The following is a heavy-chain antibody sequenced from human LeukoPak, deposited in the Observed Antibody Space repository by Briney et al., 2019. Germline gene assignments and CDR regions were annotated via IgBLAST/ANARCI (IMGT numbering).Heavy chain of an antibody. Sequence: SETLSLTCTVSGDSISSSDFYWGWIRRPPGKGLEWIALINYSGRTFYNPSLESRVTISVDMSKNQFSLRLNSVTAADTAVYYCASSSGGSMGVFDYWGQGTLVTVSS. CDR2: INYSGRT. J-gene: IGHJ4*02. CDR1: GDSISSSDFY. CDR3: ASSSGGSMGVFDY. V-gene: IGHV4-39*01. D-gene: IGHD6-19*01.